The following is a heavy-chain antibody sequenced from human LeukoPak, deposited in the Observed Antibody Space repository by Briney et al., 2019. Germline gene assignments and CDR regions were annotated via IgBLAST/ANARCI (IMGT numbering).Heavy chain of an antibody. CDR1: GFTFTNYAM. D-gene: IGHD2-15*01. Sequence: GSLRPSCAASGFTFTNYAMNWIRQPPGKGLEWIGEISHSGSTNYNPSLRSRVTISVDKSNNQFSLRLTSVTAADTAVYYCAREGGCSGGSCSAFDFWGQGTLVTVSS. J-gene: IGHJ4*02. CDR2: ISHSGST. CDR3: AREGGCSGGSCSAFDF. V-gene: IGHV4-4*02.